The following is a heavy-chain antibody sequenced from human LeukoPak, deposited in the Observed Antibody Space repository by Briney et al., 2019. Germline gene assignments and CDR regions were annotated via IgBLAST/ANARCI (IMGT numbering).Heavy chain of an antibody. CDR2: IYYSGST. V-gene: IGHV4-59*01. J-gene: IGHJ6*02. CDR1: GGSISSYY. D-gene: IGHD5-12*01. Sequence: SETLSLTCTVSGGSISSYYWSWIRQPPGKGLEWIGYIYYSGSTNYNPSLKSRVTISVDTSKNQFSLKLSSVIAADTAVYYCARLFSGYDYRRKYYYYYGMDVWGQGTTVTVSS. CDR3: ARLFSGYDYRRKYYYYYGMDV.